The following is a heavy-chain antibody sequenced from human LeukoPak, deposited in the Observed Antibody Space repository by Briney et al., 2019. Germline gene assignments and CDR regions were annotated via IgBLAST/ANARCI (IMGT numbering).Heavy chain of an antibody. CDR1: GYTFTGYY. Sequence: SVKVSCKASGYTFTGYYMHWVRQAPGQGLEWMGGIIPIFGTANYAQKFQGRVTITADKSTSTAYMELSSLRSEDTAVYYCARANEGMDVWGKGTTVTVSS. CDR3: ARANEGMDV. J-gene: IGHJ6*03. CDR2: IIPIFGTA. V-gene: IGHV1-69*06.